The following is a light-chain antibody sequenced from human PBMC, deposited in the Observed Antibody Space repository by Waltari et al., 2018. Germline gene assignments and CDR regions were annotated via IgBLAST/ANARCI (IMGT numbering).Light chain of an antibody. J-gene: IGKJ4*01. CDR2: EAA. Sequence: EIVLTQSPATLSLSPGAGATLSCRTCKNVGNLAWYQQKPGQAPRRLSYEAATRVTGIPGRCSGGGSGTEFTLTISRLEPADFAVDYGQRSGLSPPLTFGGGTKVEIK. CDR3: QRSGLSPPLT. V-gene: IGKV3-20*01. CDR1: KNVGN.